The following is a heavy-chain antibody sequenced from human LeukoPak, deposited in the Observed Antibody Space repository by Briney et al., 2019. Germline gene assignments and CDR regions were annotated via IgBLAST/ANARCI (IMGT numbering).Heavy chain of an antibody. D-gene: IGHD2-21*02. V-gene: IGHV5-51*01. CDR2: IYPGDSDT. J-gene: IGHJ4*02. CDR1: GYSFTSYW. CDR3: ARPPLNYCAGDCALGY. Sequence: GESLRISCKRSGYSFTSYWIGWARQMPGKGLEWMGIIYPGDSDTRYSPSFQGQVTISADKSISTAYLQWSSLKASDTAMYYCARPPLNYCAGDCALGYWGQGTLVTVSS.